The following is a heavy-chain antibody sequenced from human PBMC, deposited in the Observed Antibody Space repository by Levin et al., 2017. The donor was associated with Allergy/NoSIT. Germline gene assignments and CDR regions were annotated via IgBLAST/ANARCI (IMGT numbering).Heavy chain of an antibody. D-gene: IGHD2-15*01. CDR2: IYYSGTT. Sequence: PSETLSLTCTVSGGSINNYYWAWIRQSPGMGLEWIGWIYYSGTTRYNPSLQSRVTISVDTSTDRLFLRLSSVNAADTALYYCVRLGVGLGDVFVDDYWGRGTLVTVSS. CDR3: VRLGVGLGDVFVDDY. J-gene: IGHJ4*02. V-gene: IGHV4-59*01. CDR1: GGSINNYY.